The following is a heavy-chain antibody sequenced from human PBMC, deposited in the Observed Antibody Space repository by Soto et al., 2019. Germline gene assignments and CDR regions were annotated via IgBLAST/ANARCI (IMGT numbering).Heavy chain of an antibody. CDR1: GYSFTSYW. D-gene: IGHD2-15*01. Sequence: PGESLKISCKGSGYSFTSYWIGWVRQMPGKGLEWMGTIYPGDSDTRYSPSFQGQVTISADKSISTAYLQWSSLKASDTAMYYCARLVYCSGGSCYSGFDYWGQGTLVTVSS. CDR2: IYPGDSDT. J-gene: IGHJ4*02. CDR3: ARLVYCSGGSCYSGFDY. V-gene: IGHV5-51*01.